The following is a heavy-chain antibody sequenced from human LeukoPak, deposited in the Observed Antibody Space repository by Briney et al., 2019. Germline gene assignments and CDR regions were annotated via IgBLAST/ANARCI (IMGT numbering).Heavy chain of an antibody. CDR3: ARDPWNGSDNWFDP. CDR1: GGSISSYY. J-gene: IGHJ5*02. CDR2: IYYSGST. Sequence: SETLSLTCTVSGGSISSYYWSWIRQPPGKGLEWIGYIYYSGSTNYNPSLKSRVTISVDTSKNQFSLKLSSVTAADTAVYYCARDPWNGSDNWFDPWGQGTLVAVSS. V-gene: IGHV4-59*01. D-gene: IGHD1-1*01.